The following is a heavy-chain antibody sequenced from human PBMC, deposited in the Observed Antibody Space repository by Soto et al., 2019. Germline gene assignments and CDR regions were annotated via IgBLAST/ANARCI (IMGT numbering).Heavy chain of an antibody. CDR3: SSQDCSGRICHPPK. J-gene: IGHJ4*02. V-gene: IGHV3-73*02. Sequence: EVHLVESGGGLVQPGGSLKLSCVYSGFTFRGSVIHWVRQASGKGLEWVGHIGRKENNYATTYAASVKGRFSISRDDSQNTAYLQMNSLKTEDTAVYYCSSQDCSGRICHPPKWGQGTLVIVSS. CDR1: GFTFRGSV. CDR2: IGRKENNYAT. D-gene: IGHD2-15*01.